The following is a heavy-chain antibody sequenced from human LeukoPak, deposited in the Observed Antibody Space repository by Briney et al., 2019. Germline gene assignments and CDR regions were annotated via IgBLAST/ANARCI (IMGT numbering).Heavy chain of an antibody. Sequence: NPSETLSLTCTVSGGSISTNTYYWGWIRQPPGKGLEWIGSIFYSGSTYYSPSPSLKSRVTISVDTSKNQFSVKLTSVTAADTAVYYCARHGGHSSAWYVDSWGQGTLVTVSS. D-gene: IGHD6-19*01. CDR2: IFYSGST. CDR3: ARHGGHSSAWYVDS. V-gene: IGHV4-39*01. J-gene: IGHJ4*02. CDR1: GGSISTNTYY.